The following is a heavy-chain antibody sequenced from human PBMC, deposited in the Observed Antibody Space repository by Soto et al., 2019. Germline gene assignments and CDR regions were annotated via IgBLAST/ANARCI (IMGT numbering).Heavy chain of an antibody. CDR1: GFTVTYNY. CDR3: ARAKPPSYSSGWYGFDF. V-gene: IGHV3-66*01. CDR2: IYTDDST. J-gene: IGHJ4*02. Sequence: GGSLRLSCAASGFTVTYNYMTWVRQAPGKGLEWVSVIYTDDSTYYADSVKGRFTISRDNSKNTLDLQMNSLRAEDTAIYYCARAKPPSYSSGWYGFDFWGQGTLVTVSS. D-gene: IGHD6-19*01.